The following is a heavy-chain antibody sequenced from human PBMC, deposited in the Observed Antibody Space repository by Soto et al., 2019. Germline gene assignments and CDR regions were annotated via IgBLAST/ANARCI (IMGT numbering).Heavy chain of an antibody. Sequence: QVNLVQSGAEVKKPGASVKVSCKASGYTFSNYGIHWVRQAPGQRLEWMGWINAGNGNTKYSEKFQGRVTITRDTSASTAYMELSSLRSEDTAVYYCARSGYSSGWYHWYFDFWGRGTLVTVSS. CDR1: GYTFSNYG. D-gene: IGHD6-19*01. CDR2: INAGNGNT. J-gene: IGHJ2*01. CDR3: ARSGYSSGWYHWYFDF. V-gene: IGHV1-3*01.